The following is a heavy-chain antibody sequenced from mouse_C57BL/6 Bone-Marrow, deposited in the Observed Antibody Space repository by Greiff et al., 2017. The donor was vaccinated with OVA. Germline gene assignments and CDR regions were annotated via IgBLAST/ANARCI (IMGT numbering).Heavy chain of an antibody. CDR3: ARAACGSPYFDY. V-gene: IGHV1-81*01. CDR2: IYPRSGNT. CDR1: GYTFTSYG. D-gene: IGHD1-1*01. Sequence: QVQLQQSGAELARPGASVKLSCKASGYTFTSYGISWVKQRTGQGLEWIGVIYPRSGNTYYNEKFKGKATLTADKSSSTAYMELRSLTSEDSAVYVCARAACGSPYFDYWGQGTTLTVSS. J-gene: IGHJ2*01.